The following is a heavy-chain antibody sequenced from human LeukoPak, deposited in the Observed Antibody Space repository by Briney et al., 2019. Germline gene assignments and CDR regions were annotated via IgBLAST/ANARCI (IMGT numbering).Heavy chain of an antibody. J-gene: IGHJ5*02. CDR1: GGTFSNYA. V-gene: IGHV1-69*13. Sequence: SVKVSCKASGGTFSNYAIGWVRQAPGQGLEWMGGVIPIFSTANYAQKFQGRVTITADESTSTAYMELSSLRSEDTAVYYCARDRPGRYCSTISCYSASPFDPWGQGTLVTVSS. CDR3: ARDRPGRYCSTISCYSASPFDP. CDR2: VIPIFSTA. D-gene: IGHD2-2*02.